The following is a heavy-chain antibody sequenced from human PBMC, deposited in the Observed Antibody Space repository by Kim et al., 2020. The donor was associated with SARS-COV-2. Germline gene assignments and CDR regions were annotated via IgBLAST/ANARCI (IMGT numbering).Heavy chain of an antibody. V-gene: IGHV3-7*01. CDR2: INEDGSHK. CDR3: ATGGRGDY. Sequence: GGSLRLSCAASGFTFSNYWMSWVRQAPGKGLEWVANINEDGSHKYYVDSVKGRFTISRDNAKNSLSLQMNSLRAEDTAVYYCATGGRGDYLGQGTLVTVS. CDR1: GFTFSNYW. D-gene: IGHD1-26*01. J-gene: IGHJ4*02.